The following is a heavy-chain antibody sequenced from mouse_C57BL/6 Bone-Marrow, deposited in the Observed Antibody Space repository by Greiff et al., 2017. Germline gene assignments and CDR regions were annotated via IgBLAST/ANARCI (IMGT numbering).Heavy chain of an antibody. CDR2: IWSGGST. V-gene: IGHV2-2*01. J-gene: IGHJ4*01. CDR3: ARIYYGNLYAMDD. Sequence: VQGVESGPGLVQPSQSLSITCTVSGFSLTSYGVHWVRQSPGKGLEWLGVIWSGGSTDYNAAFISRLSISKDNSKSQVFFKMNSLQADDTAIYYCARIYYGNLYAMDDWGQGTSVTVSS. D-gene: IGHD2-1*01. CDR1: GFSLTSYG.